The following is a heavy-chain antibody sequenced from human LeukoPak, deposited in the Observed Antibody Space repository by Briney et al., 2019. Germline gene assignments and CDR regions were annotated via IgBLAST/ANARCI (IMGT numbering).Heavy chain of an antibody. V-gene: IGHV3-48*03. CDR2: IGSSGTTI. CDR3: ARESAWGYSFDY. CDR1: GFTFTTYA. Sequence: PGGSLRLSCAASGFTFTTYAMAWVRQAPGKGLEWVSYIGSSGTTIYYTDSVKGRFTISRDNAKNSLYLQMNSLRAEDTAAYYCARESAWGYSFDYWGQGTLVTVSS. D-gene: IGHD3-16*01. J-gene: IGHJ4*02.